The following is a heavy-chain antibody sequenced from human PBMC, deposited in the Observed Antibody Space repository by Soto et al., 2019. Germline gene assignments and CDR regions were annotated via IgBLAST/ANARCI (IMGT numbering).Heavy chain of an antibody. CDR2: VDWDDDK. CDR1: GFSLSTSGIS. J-gene: IGHJ4*02. V-gene: IGHV2-70*11. D-gene: IGHD3-9*01. Sequence: SGPTLVNHTETLTLTCSFSGFSLSTSGISVSWIRQPPGKALEWLARVDWDDDKYYNTSLRPRLTISKDTSKREVVLTMTNTDPVDTATYYCARSYYDIMTGMYYFDYWGQGNLVTVSS. CDR3: ARSYYDIMTGMYYFDY.